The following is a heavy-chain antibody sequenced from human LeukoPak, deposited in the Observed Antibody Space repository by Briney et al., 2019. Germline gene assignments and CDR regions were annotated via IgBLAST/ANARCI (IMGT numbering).Heavy chain of an antibody. V-gene: IGHV1-8*03. CDR2: MNPNSGNT. Sequence: ASVKVSCKASGYTFTSYDINWVRQVTGQGLEWMGWMNPNSGNTGYAQKFQGRVTFTRNTSISTAFMDLSSLRSEDTAVYYCTRGRNKSNTWSKNWFDPWGQGTLVIVSS. CDR3: TRGRNKSNTWSKNWFDP. CDR1: GYTFTSYD. D-gene: IGHD6-13*01. J-gene: IGHJ5*02.